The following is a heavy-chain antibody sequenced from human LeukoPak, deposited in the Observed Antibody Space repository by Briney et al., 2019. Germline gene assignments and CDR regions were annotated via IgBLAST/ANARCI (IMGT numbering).Heavy chain of an antibody. V-gene: IGHV3-7*01. J-gene: IGHJ4*02. D-gene: IGHD3-22*01. CDR2: IKQDGSEK. CDR3: ARGLTMIVVVNPIHY. CDR1: GFTFSSYW. Sequence: GGSLRLSCAASGFTFSSYWMSWVRQAPGKGLEWVANIKQDGSEKYYVDSVKGRFTISRDNAKNSLYLQMNSLRAEDTAVYYCARGLTMIVVVNPIHYWGQGTLVTVSS.